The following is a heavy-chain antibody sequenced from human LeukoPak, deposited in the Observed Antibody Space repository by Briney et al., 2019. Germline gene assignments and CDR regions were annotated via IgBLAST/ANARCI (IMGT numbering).Heavy chain of an antibody. CDR1: GYTFTSYY. D-gene: IGHD3-22*01. Sequence: ASVKVSCKASGYTFTSYYMHWVRQAPGQGLEWMGIINPSGGSTSYAQKFQGRVTMTRDTSTSTVYMELSSLRSEDTAVHYCARDGNYYDSSGYDFDYWGQGTLVTVSS. CDR3: ARDGNYYDSSGYDFDY. V-gene: IGHV1-46*01. CDR2: INPSGGST. J-gene: IGHJ4*02.